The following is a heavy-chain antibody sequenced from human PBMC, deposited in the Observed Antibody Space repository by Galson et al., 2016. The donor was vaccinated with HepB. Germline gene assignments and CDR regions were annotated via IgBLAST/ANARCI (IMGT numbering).Heavy chain of an antibody. D-gene: IGHD6-19*01. Sequence: SLRLSCAASGFIFSRYGMHWVRQAPGKGLEWVAVIGHDGRNEYYADSVKGRFTISRDNSKNTLYVQMNNLRVEDTAVYYCSRGSKNIIEVDGDLDQDDWGQGTLVTVSS. V-gene: IGHV3-33*01. CDR2: IGHDGRNE. J-gene: IGHJ4*02. CDR1: GFIFSRYG. CDR3: SRGSKNIIEVDGDLDQDD.